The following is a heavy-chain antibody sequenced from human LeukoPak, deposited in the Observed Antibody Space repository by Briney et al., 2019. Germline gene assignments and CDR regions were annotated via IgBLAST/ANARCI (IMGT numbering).Heavy chain of an antibody. CDR2: ISGSGGST. V-gene: IGHV3-23*01. D-gene: IGHD2-2*02. CDR1: GFTFSSYA. CDR3: AKMPEDCSSTSCYMAYFDY. J-gene: IGHJ4*02. Sequence: GGSLRLSCAASGFTFSSYAMSWVRQAPGKGLEWVSAISGSGGSTYYADSVKGRFTISRDNSKNTLYLQMNSLRAEDTAVYYCAKMPEDCSSTSCYMAYFDYWGQGTLVTVSS.